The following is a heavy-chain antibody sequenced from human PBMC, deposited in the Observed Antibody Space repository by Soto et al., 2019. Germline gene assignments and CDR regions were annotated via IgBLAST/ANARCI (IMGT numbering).Heavy chain of an antibody. J-gene: IGHJ6*03. V-gene: IGHV5-51*01. Sequence: GESLKISCKGSGYSFTSYWIGWVLQMPWKGLEWMGIIYPGDSDTRYSPSFQGQVTISADKSISTAYLQWSSLKASDTAMYYCARIRTPGPYIAARPYYYMDGWGKGNKVTVYS. CDR1: GYSFTSYW. D-gene: IGHD6-6*01. CDR3: ARIRTPGPYIAARPYYYMDG. CDR2: IYPGDSDT.